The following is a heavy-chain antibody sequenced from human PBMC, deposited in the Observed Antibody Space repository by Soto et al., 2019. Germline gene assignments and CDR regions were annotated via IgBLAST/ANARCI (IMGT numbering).Heavy chain of an antibody. D-gene: IGHD2-15*01. CDR1: EFTFSNYW. J-gene: IGHJ6*03. Sequence: EVQLVESGGGLVQPGGSLRLSCAASEFTFSNYWMYWVRQAPGKGLEWVSRINSDGSVSSYADSVKGRLTISRDNVKNTLYLLMDSLRAEDTAVYYCARGDCVGGTCYSLAGSFYYYMDVWGKGTTVTVFS. CDR2: INSDGSVS. V-gene: IGHV3-74*02. CDR3: ARGDCVGGTCYSLAGSFYYYMDV.